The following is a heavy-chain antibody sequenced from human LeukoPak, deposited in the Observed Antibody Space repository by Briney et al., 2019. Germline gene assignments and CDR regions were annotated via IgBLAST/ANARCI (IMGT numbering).Heavy chain of an antibody. CDR3: ARGNDYGDHVGIYFDS. CDR2: IKQDESEK. Sequence: GGSLILSCAASGFTFSSYWMSWVRQAPGKGLEWVANIKQDESEKYYVDSVKGRFTISRDNAKNSLYLQINSLRAEDTAVYYCARGNDYGDHVGIYFDSWGQGTLVTVSS. J-gene: IGHJ4*02. CDR1: GFTFSSYW. D-gene: IGHD4-17*01. V-gene: IGHV3-7*03.